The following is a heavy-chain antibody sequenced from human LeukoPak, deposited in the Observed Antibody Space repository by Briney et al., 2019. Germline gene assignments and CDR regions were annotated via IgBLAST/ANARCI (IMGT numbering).Heavy chain of an antibody. J-gene: IGHJ3*02. CDR1: GGSTTSSSYY. Sequence: SETLALTCTVSGGSTTSSSYYWGWIRQPPGKGLEWMGSIYYSGSTYYNPSLKSRVTISVDTAKNQFSLKLSSVTAADTAVYYCARHEIAAAGRGAFDIWGQGTMVTVSS. D-gene: IGHD6-13*01. V-gene: IGHV4-39*01. CDR2: IYYSGST. CDR3: ARHEIAAAGRGAFDI.